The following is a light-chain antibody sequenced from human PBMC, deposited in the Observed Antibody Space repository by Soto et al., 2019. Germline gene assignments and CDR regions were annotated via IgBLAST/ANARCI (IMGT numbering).Light chain of an antibody. Sequence: DIQMTQSPSSLSASVGDRVTITCRASQSISSYLNWYQQKPGKATKLLIYAASSLQSGVPSRFSGTGSGTHFTLTISSLQPEDFPTYYCQQSYSTPPTLGQGTKVDSK. CDR3: QQSYSTPPT. J-gene: IGKJ1*01. CDR1: QSISSY. CDR2: AAS. V-gene: IGKV1-39*01.